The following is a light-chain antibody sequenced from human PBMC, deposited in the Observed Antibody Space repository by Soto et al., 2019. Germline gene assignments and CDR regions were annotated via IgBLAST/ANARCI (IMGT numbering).Light chain of an antibody. J-gene: IGKJ1*01. V-gene: IGKV3-20*01. CDR3: QQYASSPWT. CDR1: QTVSITY. CDR2: GAS. Sequence: ESATLSCGASQTVSITYLTWYQQKPGQAPRLLIFGASKRATGIPARFSGSGSGTDFTLTISRLQPEDSTGYYSQQYASSPWTFGQRT.